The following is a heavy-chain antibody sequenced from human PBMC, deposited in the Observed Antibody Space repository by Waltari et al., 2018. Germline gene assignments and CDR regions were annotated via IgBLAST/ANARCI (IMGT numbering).Heavy chain of an antibody. CDR2: ILPSGGT. V-gene: IGHV4-34*01. CDR1: SGSFSGSH. CDR3: ARGGDCGGDCVLGY. Sequence: QVQLQQWGAGLLKPSETLSLTCVIHSGSFSGSHWSCLRQPPGQGLEWIGEILPSGGTNYNPSLKSRVTMSVDTFKNQFSLKVVSVDAADTAVYYCARGGDCGGDCVLGYWGQGTLVTVSS. J-gene: IGHJ4*02. D-gene: IGHD2-21*02.